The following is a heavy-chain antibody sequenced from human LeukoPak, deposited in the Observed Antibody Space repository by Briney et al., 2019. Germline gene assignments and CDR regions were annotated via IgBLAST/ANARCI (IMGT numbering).Heavy chain of an antibody. CDR3: ATYPGIAAAGDY. Sequence: PGGSLRLSCAASGFTFSSYGMHWVRQAPGKGLEWVAVISYDGSNKYYADSVKGRFTISRDNSKNTLYLQMNSLRAEDTAVDYCATYPGIAAAGDYWGQGTLVTVSS. CDR1: GFTFSSYG. D-gene: IGHD6-13*01. V-gene: IGHV3-30*03. J-gene: IGHJ4*02. CDR2: ISYDGSNK.